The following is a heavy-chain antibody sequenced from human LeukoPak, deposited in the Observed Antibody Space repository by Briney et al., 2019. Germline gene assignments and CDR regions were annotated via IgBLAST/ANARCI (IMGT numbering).Heavy chain of an antibody. J-gene: IGHJ4*02. CDR3: AASAGPINF. CDR2: VSGSSSST. Sequence: GGSLSLSCAVSGFSFSSYAMSWVRQAPGKGLEWVSVVSGSSSSTYYADSVKGRFTISRDNSKNTLYLQMNSLRAEDTAVYYCAASAGPINFWGQGTLVTVSS. V-gene: IGHV3-23*01. CDR1: GFSFSSYA. D-gene: IGHD3-10*01.